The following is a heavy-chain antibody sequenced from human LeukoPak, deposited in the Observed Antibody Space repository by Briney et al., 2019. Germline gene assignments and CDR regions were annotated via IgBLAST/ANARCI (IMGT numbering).Heavy chain of an antibody. Sequence: GGSLRLSCAASGFTFSSYAMSWVRQAPGKGLEWVSAISGSGGSTYYADSVKGWFTISRDNSKNTLYLQMNSLRAEDTALYYCAKGLIEYSCSFRGAYYYYYMDVRGKGTTVTVSS. CDR3: AKGLIEYSCSFRGAYYYYYMDV. J-gene: IGHJ6*03. CDR1: GFTFSSYA. D-gene: IGHD6-6*01. V-gene: IGHV3-23*01. CDR2: ISGSGGST.